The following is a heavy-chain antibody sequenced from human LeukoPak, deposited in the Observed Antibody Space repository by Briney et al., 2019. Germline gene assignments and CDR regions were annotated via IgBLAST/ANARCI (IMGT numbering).Heavy chain of an antibody. J-gene: IGHJ4*02. D-gene: IGHD3-9*01. CDR1: GFTFSSYE. Sequence: PGGSLRLSCAASGFTFSSYEMNWVRQAPEKGLEWVSYISSSGSTIYYADSVKGRFTISRDNAKNSLYLQMNSLRAEDTAVYYCARVWLGDYDILTGYLPLAGIDYWGQGTLVTVSS. CDR2: ISSSGSTI. V-gene: IGHV3-48*03. CDR3: ARVWLGDYDILTGYLPLAGIDY.